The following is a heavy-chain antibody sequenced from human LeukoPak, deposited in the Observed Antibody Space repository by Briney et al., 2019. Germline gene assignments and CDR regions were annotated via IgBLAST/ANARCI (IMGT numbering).Heavy chain of an antibody. Sequence: GGSLRLSCAASGFTFSSYSMNWVRQAPGKGLEWVSYISSSSSTIYYADSVKGRFTISRDNSKNTLYLQMNSLRAEDTAVYYCARDGPPPGSRIPSYYFDYWGQGTLVTVSS. CDR1: GFTFSSYS. CDR2: ISSSSSTI. J-gene: IGHJ4*02. CDR3: ARDGPPPGSRIPSYYFDY. D-gene: IGHD1-26*01. V-gene: IGHV3-48*01.